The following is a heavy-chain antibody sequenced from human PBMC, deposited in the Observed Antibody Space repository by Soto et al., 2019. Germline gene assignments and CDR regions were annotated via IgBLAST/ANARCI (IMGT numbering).Heavy chain of an antibody. D-gene: IGHD1-7*01. Sequence: SQSLSLPCTVASGSINSFYWAWMRRPAGKGLEWIGRIHSSGTTNYSPSLSSRVTISVDPSKKQFSLRLTSFTAADTAVYYCARDRIIGTGYYDYVGKGTLVTVSS. CDR2: IHSSGTT. CDR3: ARDRIIGTGYYDY. V-gene: IGHV4-4*07. CDR1: SGSINSFY. J-gene: IGHJ4*02.